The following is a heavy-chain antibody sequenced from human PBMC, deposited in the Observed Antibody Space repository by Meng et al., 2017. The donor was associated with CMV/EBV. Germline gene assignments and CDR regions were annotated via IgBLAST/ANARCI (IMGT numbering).Heavy chain of an antibody. J-gene: IGHJ4*02. V-gene: IGHV4-39*07. CDR2: IYYSGST. CDR3: ARGGIAAAGLH. D-gene: IGHD6-13*01. Sequence: LQLQESAPALGTPSGALPPTSTVSGGSISSSSYYWGWIRQPPGKGLEWIGSIYYSGSTYYNPSLKSRVTISVDTSKNQFSLKLSSVTAADTAVYYCARGGIAAAGLHWGQGTLVTVSS. CDR1: GGSISSSSYY.